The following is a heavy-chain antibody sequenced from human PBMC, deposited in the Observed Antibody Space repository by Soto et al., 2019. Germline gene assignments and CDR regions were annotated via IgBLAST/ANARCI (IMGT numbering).Heavy chain of an antibody. CDR3: ARQVDDFWSGYNYGMDV. CDR2: IDPSDSYT. Sequence: EESLKISCKGSGYSFTSYWISWVRQMPGKGLEWMGRIDPSDSYTNYSPSFQGHVTISADKSISTAYLRWSSLKASDTAMYYCARQVDDFWSGYNYGMDVWGQGTTVTVSS. J-gene: IGHJ6*02. CDR1: GYSFTSYW. D-gene: IGHD3-3*01. V-gene: IGHV5-10-1*01.